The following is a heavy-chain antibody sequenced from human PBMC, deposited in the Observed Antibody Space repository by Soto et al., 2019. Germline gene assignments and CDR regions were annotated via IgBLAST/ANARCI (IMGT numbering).Heavy chain of an antibody. CDR3: AIAGMSGGEIDRNDY. CDR2: INPSGGST. D-gene: IGHD2-21*01. Sequence: SVKVYCKASGYTFTSYYMHWVRQAPGQGLEWMGIINPSGGSTSYAQKFQGRVTMTRDTSTSTVYMELSSLRSEDTAVYYCAIAGMSGGEIDRNDYWGQGTLVTVSS. V-gene: IGHV1-46*01. CDR1: GYTFTSYY. J-gene: IGHJ4*02.